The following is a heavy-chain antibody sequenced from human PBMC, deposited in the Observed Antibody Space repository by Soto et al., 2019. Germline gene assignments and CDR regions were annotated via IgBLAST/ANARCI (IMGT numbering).Heavy chain of an antibody. CDR3: ARGSYDYVWGSSPYYFDY. Sequence: ASVKVSCKASGGTFSSYAISWVRQAPGQGLEWMGWISAYNGNTNYAQKLQGRVTMTTDTSTSTAYMELRSLRSDDTAVYYCARGSYDYVWGSSPYYFDYWGQGTLVTVSS. CDR1: GGTFSSYA. D-gene: IGHD3-16*01. CDR2: ISAYNGNT. V-gene: IGHV1-18*01. J-gene: IGHJ4*02.